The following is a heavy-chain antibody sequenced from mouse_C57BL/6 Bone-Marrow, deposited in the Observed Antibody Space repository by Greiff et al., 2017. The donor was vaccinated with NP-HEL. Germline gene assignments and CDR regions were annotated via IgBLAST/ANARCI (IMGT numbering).Heavy chain of an antibody. Sequence: VQLQQSGAELARPGASVKLSCKASGYTFTSYGISWVKQRTGQGLEWIGEIYPRSGNTYYNEKFKGKATLTADKSSSTAYMELRSLTSEDSAVYFCASPNWDGYCWGQGTTLTVSS. CDR3: ASPNWDGYC. CDR2: IYPRSGNT. CDR1: GYTFTSYG. D-gene: IGHD4-1*01. J-gene: IGHJ2*01. V-gene: IGHV1-81*01.